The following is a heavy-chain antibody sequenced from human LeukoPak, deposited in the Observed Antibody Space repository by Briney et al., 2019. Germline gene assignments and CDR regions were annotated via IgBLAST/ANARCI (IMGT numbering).Heavy chain of an antibody. CDR1: GGSFSGYY. CDR2: VNHSGST. V-gene: IGHV4-34*01. CDR3: ARDWPVEDGSGRPHFDY. D-gene: IGHD3-10*01. J-gene: IGHJ4*02. Sequence: SETLSLTCAVYGGSFSGYYWSWIRQPPGQGLEWIGEVNHSGSTNYNPSLKSRVTISVDTSKNQFSLKLSSVTAADTAVYYCARDWPVEDGSGRPHFDYWGQGTLVTVSS.